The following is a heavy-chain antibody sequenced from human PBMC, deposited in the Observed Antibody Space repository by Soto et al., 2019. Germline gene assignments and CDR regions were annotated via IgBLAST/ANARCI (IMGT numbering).Heavy chain of an antibody. D-gene: IGHD3-10*01. V-gene: IGHV4-59*01. CDR2: IYYSGST. CDR3: ARDRGTRTTNFYGMDV. CDR1: GGSISSYY. J-gene: IGHJ6*02. Sequence: SETLSLTCTVSGGSISSYYWSWIRQPPGKGLEWIGYIYYSGSTNYNPSLKSRVTISVDTSKNQFSLKLSSVTAADTAVYYCARDRGTRTTNFYGMDVWGQGTTVTV.